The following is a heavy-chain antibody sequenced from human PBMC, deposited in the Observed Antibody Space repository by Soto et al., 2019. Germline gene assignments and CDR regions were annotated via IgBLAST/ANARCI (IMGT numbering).Heavy chain of an antibody. V-gene: IGHV3-11*01. J-gene: IGHJ4*02. CDR1: GFALSDYY. Sequence: GGSLRLSCAASGFALSDYYMSWIRQAPGKGLEWVSSITSSGSTTYYTDSVKGRFTISRDNAKNSLYLQMNSLRAEDTAVYYCARERYSYGPYYFDYWGQGTLVTVS. CDR3: ARERYSYGPYYFDY. D-gene: IGHD5-18*01. CDR2: ITSSGSTT.